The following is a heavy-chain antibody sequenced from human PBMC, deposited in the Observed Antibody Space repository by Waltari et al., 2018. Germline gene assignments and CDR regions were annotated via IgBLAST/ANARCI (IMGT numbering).Heavy chain of an antibody. CDR1: GFPFINFE. V-gene: IGHV3-48*03. Sequence: EVLLVESGGDLVQPGGSLRLTCETSGFPFINFELNWVRQAAGGGLEWIAYIDKSGSRTFYSDSVRGRFTISRDDAKNSAYLQMSNLRVDDSALYYCTRGIVGATGWGQGTLVTVSS. J-gene: IGHJ4*02. D-gene: IGHD1-26*01. CDR2: IDKSGSRT. CDR3: TRGIVGATG.